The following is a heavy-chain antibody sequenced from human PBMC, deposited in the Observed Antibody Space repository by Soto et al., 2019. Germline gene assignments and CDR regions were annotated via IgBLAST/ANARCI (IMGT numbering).Heavy chain of an antibody. CDR1: ESTFSSYG. Sequence: GGSLRLSCAASESTFSSYGIHWVRQAPGKGLEWVAVISYDGSEKYYADSVKGRFSISRDNSKSTSTAYLQWNTLKASDTAMYYCARHISNFRYYYYAMDVWGQGTTVTVSS. D-gene: IGHD4-4*01. J-gene: IGHJ6*02. CDR3: ARHISNFRYYYYAMDV. CDR2: ISYDGSEK. V-gene: IGHV3-30*03.